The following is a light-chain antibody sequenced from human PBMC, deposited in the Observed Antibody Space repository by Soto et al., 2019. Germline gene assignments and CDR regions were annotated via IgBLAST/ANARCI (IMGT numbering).Light chain of an antibody. CDR3: QQYNSYYT. J-gene: IGKJ2*01. Sequence: DIQMTQSPSTLSASVGDRVTITCRASQSIRTCLAWYQQKPGKAPKLLLYKASSLESVLPSRFSGSGSGTEFTLISSSLQYDEFATYYWQQYNSYYTFGQGTKLEIK. CDR2: KAS. V-gene: IGKV1-5*03. CDR1: QSIRTC.